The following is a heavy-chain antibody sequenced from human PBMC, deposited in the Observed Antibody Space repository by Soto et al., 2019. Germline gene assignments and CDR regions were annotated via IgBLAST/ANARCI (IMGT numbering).Heavy chain of an antibody. Sequence: QVQLVQSGAEVKKPGSSVKVSCKASGGTFSSYAISWVRQAPGQGLEWMGGIIPIFGTANYAQKFQGRVTITADESTSTAYMELGSVRSEDTAVYYCALCGGSGSYYTGGWFDPWGQGTLVTVSS. J-gene: IGHJ5*02. D-gene: IGHD3-10*01. V-gene: IGHV1-69*01. CDR1: GGTFSSYA. CDR2: IIPIFGTA. CDR3: ALCGGSGSYYTGGWFDP.